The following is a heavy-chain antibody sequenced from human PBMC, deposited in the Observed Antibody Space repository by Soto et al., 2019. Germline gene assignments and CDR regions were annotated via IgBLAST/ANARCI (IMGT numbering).Heavy chain of an antibody. J-gene: IGHJ6*02. D-gene: IGHD2-2*01. CDR1: GGTFSTSA. CDR3: ARDKDRVPLGGNYYYAIDV. Sequence: QVQLVQSGAEVMQPGSSVRVSCKTSGGTFSTSAISWVRQAPGQGLEWMGGIIPVFGTADYTQKFQARVTITAAESTTTAYMELRGLRSEDTAVYFCARDKDRVPLGGNYYYAIDVWGQGTTVTVSS. V-gene: IGHV1-69*12. CDR2: IIPVFGTA.